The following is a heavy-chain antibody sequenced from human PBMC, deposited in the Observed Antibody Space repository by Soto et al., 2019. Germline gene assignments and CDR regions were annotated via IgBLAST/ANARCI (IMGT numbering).Heavy chain of an antibody. Sequence: SETLSLTCTVSGGSISSSSYYWGWISQPPGKGLEWIGSIYYSGSTYYNPSLKSRVTISVDTSKNQFSLQLNSVTPEDTAVYYCAREGIAVAGTTHYYYYGMDVWGQGTTVTVSS. D-gene: IGHD6-19*01. CDR3: AREGIAVAGTTHYYYYGMDV. V-gene: IGHV4-39*02. CDR1: GGSISSSSYY. CDR2: IYYSGST. J-gene: IGHJ6*02.